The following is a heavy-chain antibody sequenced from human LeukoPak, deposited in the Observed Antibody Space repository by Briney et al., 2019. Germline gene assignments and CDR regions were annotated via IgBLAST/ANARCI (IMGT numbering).Heavy chain of an antibody. J-gene: IGHJ4*02. CDR1: GFTFSSYA. CDR2: ISDSDVNT. D-gene: IGHD1-26*01. Sequence: GGSLRLSCAASGFTFSSYAISWVRQAPGKGLKWVSAISDSDVNTYYADSVKGRFTISRDNSKNTLYLQMNSLRAEDTAVYYCASALRIYYYFDYWGQGTLVTVSS. V-gene: IGHV3-23*01. CDR3: ASALRIYYYFDY.